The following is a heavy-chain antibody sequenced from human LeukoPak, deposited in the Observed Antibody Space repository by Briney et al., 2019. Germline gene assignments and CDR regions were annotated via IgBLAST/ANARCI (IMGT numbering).Heavy chain of an antibody. V-gene: IGHV1-18*01. CDR3: AKDQDSSSWYSVAAGGAFDI. J-gene: IGHJ3*02. Sequence: ASVKVSCKASGYTFSSYGISWVRQAPGQGLEWMGWISAYNGNTNYAQKLQGRVTMTTDTSTSTAYMEVRSLRSDDTAVYYCAKDQDSSSWYSVAAGGAFDIWGQGTMVTVSS. CDR2: ISAYNGNT. CDR1: GYTFSSYG. D-gene: IGHD6-13*01.